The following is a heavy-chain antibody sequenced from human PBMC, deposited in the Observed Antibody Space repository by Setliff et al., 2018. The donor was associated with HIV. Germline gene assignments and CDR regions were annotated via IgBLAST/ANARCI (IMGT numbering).Heavy chain of an antibody. J-gene: IGHJ4*02. CDR2: IYTSGIT. CDR1: GGSISSGSYY. Sequence: SETLSLTCTVSGGSISSGSYYWSWIRQPAGKGLEWIGRIYTSGITTYNPSLKSRVTISIDTSKNQFSLRLHSVTAADTAVYYCARDPPGYGDSNDYWGQGTLVTVSS. V-gene: IGHV4-61*02. D-gene: IGHD4-17*01. CDR3: ARDPPGYGDSNDY.